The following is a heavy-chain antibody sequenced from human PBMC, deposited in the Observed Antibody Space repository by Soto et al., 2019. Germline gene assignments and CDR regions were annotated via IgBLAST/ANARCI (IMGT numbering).Heavy chain of an antibody. CDR3: ARERSGSYSGVLYFDY. D-gene: IGHD1-26*01. CDR1: GYTFSTYG. Sequence: ASVKVSCKASGYTFSTYGISWVRQAPGQGLEWMGWISTYNGITTYAQKVQGRVTMTIDTSTSTANMELRSLRSDDTAVYYCARERSGSYSGVLYFDYWGRGTLATVSS. CDR2: ISTYNGIT. V-gene: IGHV1-18*04. J-gene: IGHJ4*02.